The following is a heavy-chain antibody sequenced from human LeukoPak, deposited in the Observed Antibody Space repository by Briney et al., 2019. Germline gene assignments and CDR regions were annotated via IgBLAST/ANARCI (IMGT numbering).Heavy chain of an antibody. CDR3: ARGAATDYDYVWGSYRYPHWFDP. Sequence: SVKVSCKASGGTFSSYAISWLRQAPGQGLEWMGGIIPIFGTANYAQKFQGRVTITTDESTSTAYMELSSLRSEDTAVYYCARGAATDYDYVWGSYRYPHWFDPWGQGTLVTVSS. V-gene: IGHV1-69*05. D-gene: IGHD3-16*02. J-gene: IGHJ5*02. CDR2: IIPIFGTA. CDR1: GGTFSSYA.